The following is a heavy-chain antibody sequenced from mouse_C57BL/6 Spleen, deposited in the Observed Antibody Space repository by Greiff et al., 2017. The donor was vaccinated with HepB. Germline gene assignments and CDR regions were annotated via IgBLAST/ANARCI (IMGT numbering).Heavy chain of an antibody. J-gene: IGHJ4*01. D-gene: IGHD3-2*02. CDR3: ASKDSSGYWAMDY. CDR2: IDPSDSYT. Sequence: QVQLKQPGAELVKPGASVKLSCKASGYTFTSYWMQWVKQRPGQGLEWIGEIDPSDSYTNYNQKFKGKATLTVDTSSSTAYMQLSSLTSEDSAVYYCASKDSSGYWAMDYWGQGTSVTVSS. CDR1: GYTFTSYW. V-gene: IGHV1-50*01.